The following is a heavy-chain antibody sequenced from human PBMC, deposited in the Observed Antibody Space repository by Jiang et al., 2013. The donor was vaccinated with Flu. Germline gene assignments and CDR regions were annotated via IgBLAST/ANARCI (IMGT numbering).Heavy chain of an antibody. J-gene: IGHJ5*02. V-gene: IGHV1-18*01. Sequence: KVSCKASGYTFTSYGISWVRQAPGQGLEWMGWISAYNGNTNYAQKLQGRVTMTTDTSTSTAYMELRSLRSDDTAVYYCAREEAAGTESWGWFDPWGQGTLVTVSS. D-gene: IGHD6-13*01. CDR2: ISAYNGNT. CDR3: AREEAAGTESWGWFDP. CDR1: GYTFTSYG.